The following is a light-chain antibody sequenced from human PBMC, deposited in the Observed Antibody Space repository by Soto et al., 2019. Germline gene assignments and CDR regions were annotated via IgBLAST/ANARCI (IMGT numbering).Light chain of an antibody. Sequence: TQSPSTLSASVGDRVTITCRASQSISSWLAWYQQKPGQAPRLLIYDASNRATGIPARFSGSGSGTDFTLTISSLEPEDFAVYYCQQRINWPITFGQGTRLEIK. CDR2: DAS. CDR3: QQRINWPIT. J-gene: IGKJ5*01. CDR1: QSISSW. V-gene: IGKV3-11*01.